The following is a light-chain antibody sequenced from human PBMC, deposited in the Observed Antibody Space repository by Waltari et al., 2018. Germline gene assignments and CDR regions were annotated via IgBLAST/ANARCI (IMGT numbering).Light chain of an antibody. CDR2: AAT. J-gene: IGKJ1*01. CDR3: LQHNSYPT. V-gene: IGKV1-17*01. CDR1: QGISTF. Sequence: DIQMTQSPSSLSASVGDTVTITCRASQGISTFLNWFQQKPGKAPKLLIYAATTLQSGVPSRFSGSGSGTDFTLTISSLQPEDVAAYYCLQHNSYPTFGQGTKVEIK.